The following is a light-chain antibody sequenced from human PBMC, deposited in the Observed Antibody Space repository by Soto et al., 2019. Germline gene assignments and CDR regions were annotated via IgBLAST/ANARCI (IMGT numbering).Light chain of an antibody. V-gene: IGKV1-5*03. CDR3: RQYKSYYT. Sequence: DIQMTPSPSTLSASIGERVPITCRASQSISNWLAWYQQKPGKAPNLLIYKASTVESRVPSRFSGSGSGTQFTLTIRSVKPDELATYYCRQYKSYYTGGQGTQLAIK. CDR1: QSISNW. J-gene: IGKJ2*01. CDR2: KAS.